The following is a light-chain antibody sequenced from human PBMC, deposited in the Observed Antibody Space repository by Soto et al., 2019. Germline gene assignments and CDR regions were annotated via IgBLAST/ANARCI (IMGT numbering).Light chain of an antibody. CDR2: AAS. V-gene: IGKV1-39*01. Sequence: DIHMTQSPSSLSASVGYRFTITCRASQSIGSHLNWFQQKPGKAPNLLIYAASSLHSGVPSRLSGSGSGTDFTLTISSLQPEDVATFFCQQSYSSWTFGQGTKVDIK. CDR1: QSIGSH. J-gene: IGKJ1*01. CDR3: QQSYSSWT.